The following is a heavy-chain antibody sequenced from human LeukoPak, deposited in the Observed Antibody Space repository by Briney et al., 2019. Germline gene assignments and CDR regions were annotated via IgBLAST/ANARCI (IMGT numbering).Heavy chain of an antibody. CDR3: ARAYYDSSGYYYSNVFDY. V-gene: IGHV1-2*06. CDR1: GYTFTGYY. CDR2: INPNSGGT. D-gene: IGHD3-22*01. Sequence: RASVKVSCKASGYTFTGYYMHWVRQAPGQGLEWMGRINPNSGGTNYAQKFQGRVTMTRDTSISTAYMELSRLRSDDTAVYYCARAYYDSSGYYYSNVFDYRGQGTLVTVSS. J-gene: IGHJ4*02.